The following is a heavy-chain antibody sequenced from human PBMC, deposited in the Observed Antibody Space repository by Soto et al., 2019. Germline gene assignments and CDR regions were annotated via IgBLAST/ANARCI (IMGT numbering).Heavy chain of an antibody. CDR1: GGSFSSYY. J-gene: IGHJ4*02. V-gene: IGHV4-59*01. D-gene: IGHD1-26*01. CDR3: ARGNWESAPFDY. Sequence: SETLSLTYAVYGGSFSSYYWSWIRQPPGKGLEWIGYIYYSGSTNYNPSLKSRVTISVDTSKNQFSLKLSSVTAADTAVYYCARGNWESAPFDYWGQGTLVTVSS. CDR2: IYYSGST.